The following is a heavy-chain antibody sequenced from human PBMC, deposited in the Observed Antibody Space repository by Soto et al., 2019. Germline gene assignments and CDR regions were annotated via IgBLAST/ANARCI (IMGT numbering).Heavy chain of an antibody. CDR1: GFTFTSSA. CDR2: IVVGSGST. Sequence: GASVKVSCKASGFTFTSSAVQWVRQARGQRLEWIGWIVVGSGSTNYAQKFQERVTITRDMSTSTAYMELSSLRSEDTAVYYCARDRIVGANRYGMDVWGQGPTVTVSS. V-gene: IGHV1-58*01. J-gene: IGHJ6*02. D-gene: IGHD1-26*01. CDR3: ARDRIVGANRYGMDV.